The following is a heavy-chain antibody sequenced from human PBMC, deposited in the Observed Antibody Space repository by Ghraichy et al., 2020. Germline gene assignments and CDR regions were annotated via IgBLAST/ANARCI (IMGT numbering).Heavy chain of an antibody. CDR2: ISYDGSNK. CDR3: ARDRRGGGKDFRYFQH. Sequence: GGSLRLSCAASGFTFSSYAMHWVRQAPGKGLEWVAVISYDGSNKYYADSVKGRFTISRDNSKNTLYLQMNSLRAEDTAVYYCARDRRGGGKDFRYFQHWGQGTLVTVSS. V-gene: IGHV3-30-3*01. J-gene: IGHJ1*01. CDR1: GFTFSSYA. D-gene: IGHD4-23*01.